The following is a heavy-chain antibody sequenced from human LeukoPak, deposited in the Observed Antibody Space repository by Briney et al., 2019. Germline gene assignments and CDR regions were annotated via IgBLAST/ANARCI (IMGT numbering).Heavy chain of an antibody. D-gene: IGHD4-11*01. Sequence: AETLSLTCPVSGCSLRSGSFYWRWLRPPPGKGVEGIGYIYYSGSTNYNPSLKSRVTISVDTSKNQFSLKLSSVTAAGTAVYYCASLQYINDYWGQGTLVTVSS. J-gene: IGHJ4*02. CDR3: ASLQYINDY. V-gene: IGHV4-61*01. CDR2: IYYSGST. CDR1: GCSLRSGSFY.